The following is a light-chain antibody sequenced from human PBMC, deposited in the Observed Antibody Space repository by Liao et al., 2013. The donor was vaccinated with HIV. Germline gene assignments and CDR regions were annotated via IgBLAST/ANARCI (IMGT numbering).Light chain of an antibody. CDR3: QVWDSSSDHPGVV. Sequence: SYVLAQPPSVSVAPGKTARITCGGNNIGSNSVHWYQQRPGQAPVLVIYYDYNRPSGIPERFSGSNSGNTATLTISRVEAGDEADYYCQVWDSSSDHPGVVFGGGTSLTVL. CDR1: NIGSNS. CDR2: YDY. J-gene: IGLJ2*01. V-gene: IGLV3-21*01.